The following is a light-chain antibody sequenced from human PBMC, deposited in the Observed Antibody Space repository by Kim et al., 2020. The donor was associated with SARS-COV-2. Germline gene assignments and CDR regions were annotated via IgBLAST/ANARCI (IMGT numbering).Light chain of an antibody. CDR2: EDD. CDR3: QSYDGSNWV. Sequence: GKTVTISCAGSSGTIASNYVRWCQQRPGSAPTTIIYEDDRRPSGVPDRFSGSIDSSSNSASLTISGLKTEDEADYYCQSYDGSNWVFGGGTKLTVL. J-gene: IGLJ3*02. CDR1: SGTIASNY. V-gene: IGLV6-57*02.